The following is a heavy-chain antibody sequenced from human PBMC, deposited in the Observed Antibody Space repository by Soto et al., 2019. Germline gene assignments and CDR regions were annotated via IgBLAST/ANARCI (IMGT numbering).Heavy chain of an antibody. D-gene: IGHD2-2*01. CDR2: ISYDGSNK. V-gene: IGHV3-30*03. Sequence: QVQLVESGGGVVQPGTSLRLSCAASGFPFTTYGMHWVREAPTKGLDWVAVISYDGSNKYYADSVRGRFTISRDNSKNTLSLQMNSLRPEDTALYYCVRDQYYFDYRGQGTLVTVS. J-gene: IGHJ4*02. CDR1: GFPFTTYG. CDR3: VRDQYYFDY.